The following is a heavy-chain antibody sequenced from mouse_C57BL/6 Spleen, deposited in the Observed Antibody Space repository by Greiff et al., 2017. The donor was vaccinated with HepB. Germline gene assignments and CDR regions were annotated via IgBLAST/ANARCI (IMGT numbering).Heavy chain of an antibody. J-gene: IGHJ1*03. CDR1: GFTFSSYT. Sequence: VESGGGLVKPGGSLKLSCAASGFTFSSYTMSWVRQTPEKRLEWVATISGGGGNTYYPDSVKGRFTISRDNTKNTLYLQMSSLRSEDTALYYCAREGDYYGSSYDWYFDVWGTGTTVTVSS. V-gene: IGHV5-9*01. CDR2: ISGGGGNT. CDR3: AREGDYYGSSYDWYFDV. D-gene: IGHD1-1*01.